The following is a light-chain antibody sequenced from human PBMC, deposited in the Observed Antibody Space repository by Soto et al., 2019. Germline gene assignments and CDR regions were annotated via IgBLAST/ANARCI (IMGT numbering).Light chain of an antibody. V-gene: IGKV1-5*03. J-gene: IGKJ1*01. Sequence: DIQMTQSPSTLSASVGDRVTMTCRASQSIRTWLAWYQQKPGKAPRLLMYQASSLKSGFPSRFSGSGSETDFTLTITSLQPDDTATYFCQQYSTYLWTFGQGTKVDVK. CDR1: QSIRTW. CDR2: QAS. CDR3: QQYSTYLWT.